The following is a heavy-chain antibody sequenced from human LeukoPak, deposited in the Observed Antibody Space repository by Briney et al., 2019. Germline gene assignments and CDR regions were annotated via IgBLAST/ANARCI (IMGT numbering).Heavy chain of an antibody. V-gene: IGHV4-59*08. CDR2: IYYSGST. CDR1: GGSISSYY. D-gene: IGHD3-3*01. Sequence: SETLSLTCTVSGGSISSYYWSWIRQPPGKGLEWIGYIYYSGSTNYNPSLKSRVTISVDMSKNQFSLKLSSVTAADTAVYYCARSDFWAPGWFDPWGQGTLVTVSS. J-gene: IGHJ5*02. CDR3: ARSDFWAPGWFDP.